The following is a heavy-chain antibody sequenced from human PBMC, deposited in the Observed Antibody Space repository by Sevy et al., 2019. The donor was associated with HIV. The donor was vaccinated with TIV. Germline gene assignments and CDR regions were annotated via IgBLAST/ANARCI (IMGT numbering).Heavy chain of an antibody. CDR3: ARITTIFTAGGDFQH. J-gene: IGHJ1*01. D-gene: IGHD3-9*01. V-gene: IGHV1-2*02. Sequence: ASVKVSCKASGYTFTGYYMHWVRQAPGQGPEWMGWINPNSGGTNYARKFQGRVTMTTATSISTAYMELSRLRSDDTAVYYCARITTIFTAGGDFQHWGQGTLVTVSS. CDR2: INPNSGGT. CDR1: GYTFTGYY.